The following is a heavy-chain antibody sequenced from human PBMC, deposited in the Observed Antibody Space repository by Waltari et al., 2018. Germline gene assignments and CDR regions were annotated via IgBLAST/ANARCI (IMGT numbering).Heavy chain of an antibody. CDR1: GGSISSYY. V-gene: IGHV4-59*01. CDR2: LYYSGST. J-gene: IGHJ4*02. Sequence: QVQLQESGPGLVKPTETLSLTCTVSGGSISSYYWSWIRQPPGKGLEWIWYLYYSGSTNDNPSLKSRGTISVDTSKNQFSLKLSSVTAADTAVYYCARASSRKSARYFDYWGQGTLVTVSS. CDR3: ARASSRKSARYFDY. D-gene: IGHD6-25*01.